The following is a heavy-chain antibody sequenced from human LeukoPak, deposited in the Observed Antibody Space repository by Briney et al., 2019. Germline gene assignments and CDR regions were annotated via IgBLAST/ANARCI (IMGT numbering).Heavy chain of an antibody. J-gene: IGHJ3*02. CDR2: ISNSGGGT. V-gene: IGHV3-23*01. CDR1: GFTFSSYA. Sequence: GGSLRLPCAASGFTFSSYAMSWVRRAPGKGLEWVSGISNSGGGTDYADSVRGRFTISRDNSKNTLFLQMNSLRAEDAAVYYCAKAGCSSNTCYDAFDIWGQGTMVTVSS. D-gene: IGHD2-2*01. CDR3: AKAGCSSNTCYDAFDI.